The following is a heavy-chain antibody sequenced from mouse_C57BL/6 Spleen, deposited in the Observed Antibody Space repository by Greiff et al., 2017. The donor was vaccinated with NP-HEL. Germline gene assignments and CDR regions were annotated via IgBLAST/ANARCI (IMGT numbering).Heavy chain of an antibody. CDR1: GFTFSSYG. V-gene: IGHV5-6*01. Sequence: VQLKESGGDLVKPGGSLKLSCAASGFTFSSYGMSWVRQTPDKRLEWVATISSGGSYTYYPDSVKGRFTISRDNAKNTLYLQMSSLKSEDTAMYYCARHSGGYAMDYWGQGTSVTVSS. J-gene: IGHJ4*01. CDR3: ARHSGGYAMDY. D-gene: IGHD3-1*01. CDR2: ISSGGSYT.